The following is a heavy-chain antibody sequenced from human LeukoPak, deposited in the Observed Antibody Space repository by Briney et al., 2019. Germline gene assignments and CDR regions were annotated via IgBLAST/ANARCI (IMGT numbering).Heavy chain of an antibody. Sequence: VGALRLSCAASVVTFSIYSMHWVREALGKGVGWVSRIKRDGRSTRYADSVKGRFTISRDKAKNTLYLQMNSLRAEDTAVYYCARDQGGILTGYYTEFDYWGQGTLVTVSS. D-gene: IGHD3-9*01. CDR2: IKRDGRST. CDR3: ARDQGGILTGYYTEFDY. CDR1: VVTFSIYS. V-gene: IGHV3-74*01. J-gene: IGHJ4*02.